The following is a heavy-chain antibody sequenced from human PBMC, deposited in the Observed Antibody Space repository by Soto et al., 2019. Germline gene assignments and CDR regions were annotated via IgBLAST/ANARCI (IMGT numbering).Heavy chain of an antibody. D-gene: IGHD3-10*01. CDR1: GGPISSDDFF. CDR2: IYHSGTT. CDR3: ARDEDHGSRLSGGMDV. Sequence: QVQLQESGPGLVKPSETLSLSCNVSGGPISSDDFFWSWVRQHPARGLEWIGYIYHSGTTYYNPSLQSRIIISVDTSKNQLSLKLRPVTDADTAVYFCARDEDHGSRLSGGMDVWGQGTAVTVS. V-gene: IGHV4-31*03. J-gene: IGHJ6*02.